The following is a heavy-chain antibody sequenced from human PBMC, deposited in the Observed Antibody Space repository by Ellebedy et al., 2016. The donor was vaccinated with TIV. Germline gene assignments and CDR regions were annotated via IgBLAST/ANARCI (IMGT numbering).Heavy chain of an antibody. CDR2: IDSGGTST. CDR3: ARETATELRY. V-gene: IGHV3-74*01. Sequence: GESLKISXVASELTFTGYWMHWVRQAPGKGLVWVSRIDSGGTSTSYADSVMGRFTISRDNAKSTLYLQMNSLRAEDTAVYYCARETATELRYWGQGTLVTVSS. D-gene: IGHD5-12*01. CDR1: ELTFTGYW. J-gene: IGHJ4*02.